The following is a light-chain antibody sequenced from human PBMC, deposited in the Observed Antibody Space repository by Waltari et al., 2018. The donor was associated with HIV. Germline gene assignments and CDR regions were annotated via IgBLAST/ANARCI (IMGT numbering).Light chain of an antibody. V-gene: IGLV2-14*01. Sequence: QSALTQPASVSGSPGQSLVIPCPGRSSEIGYYDYVSCYQQYPGQPPKALMYEVTTRPSGTSSRFSGSKSATTAFLAISKLQTDDEADYFCSSYTRRGTVVFGGGTRLTVL. CDR2: EVT. CDR3: SSYTRRGTVV. CDR1: SSEIGYYDY. J-gene: IGLJ2*01.